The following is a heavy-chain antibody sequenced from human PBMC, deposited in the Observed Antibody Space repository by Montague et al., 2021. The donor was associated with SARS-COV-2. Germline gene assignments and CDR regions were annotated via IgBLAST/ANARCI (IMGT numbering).Heavy chain of an antibody. Sequence: SETLSLTCTVSGGSISSSSYYWGWIRQPPGKGLEWIGSIYYTGGTYYXXXLKSRVTISVDTSKNQFSLKLSSVTAADTAVYYCARDTRIAMLVVVTRYGLDVWGQGTTVTVSS. CDR1: GGSISSSSYY. CDR2: IYYTGGT. D-gene: IGHD3-22*01. V-gene: IGHV4-39*07. CDR3: ARDTRIAMLVVVTRYGLDV. J-gene: IGHJ6*02.